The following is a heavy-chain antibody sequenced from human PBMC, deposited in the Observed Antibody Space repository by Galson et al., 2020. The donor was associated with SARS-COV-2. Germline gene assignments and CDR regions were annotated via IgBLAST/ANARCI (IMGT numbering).Heavy chain of an antibody. CDR2: IYYSGTT. D-gene: IGHD3-22*01. J-gene: IGHJ4*02. CDR3: ARTGSIGYYVY. Sequence: ETSETLSLTCTVSGGSISSSTNYWAWIRQPPGKGLEYIGSIYYSGTTYYNPSLKSRVTISVDTSKNQFSLNLRSVTAADTAVYFCARTGSIGYYVYWGQGTLVTVSS. V-gene: IGHV4-39*01. CDR1: GGSISSSTNY.